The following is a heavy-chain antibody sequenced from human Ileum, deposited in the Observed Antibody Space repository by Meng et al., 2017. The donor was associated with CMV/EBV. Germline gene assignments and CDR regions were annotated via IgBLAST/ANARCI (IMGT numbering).Heavy chain of an antibody. J-gene: IGHJ4*02. D-gene: IGHD1-26*01. Sequence: QAQLPGSGPGLVKPSEPLSLTCTVSGGSVNNYYWSWIRRSAGKGLEWIGRFYSSDTYNYHPSLDSRVTMSLDTSKNQFSLNLRSVTAADTATYYCARGPGASTREGFDYWGLGTLVTVSS. CDR1: GGSVNNYY. CDR2: FYSSDTY. V-gene: IGHV4-4*07. CDR3: ARGPGASTREGFDY.